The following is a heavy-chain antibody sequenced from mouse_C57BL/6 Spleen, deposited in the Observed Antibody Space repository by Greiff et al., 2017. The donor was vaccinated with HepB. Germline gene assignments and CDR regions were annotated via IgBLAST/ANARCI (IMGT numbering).Heavy chain of an antibody. V-gene: IGHV3-6*01. CDR2: ISYDGSN. J-gene: IGHJ3*01. Sequence: EVKLQESGPGLVKPSQSLSLTCSVTGYSITSGYYWNWIRQFPGNKLEWMGYISYDGSNNYNPSLKNRISITRDTSKNQFFLKLNSVTTEDTATYYCAREGAWFAYWGQRTLVTVSA. CDR3: AREGAWFAY. CDR1: GYSITSGYY.